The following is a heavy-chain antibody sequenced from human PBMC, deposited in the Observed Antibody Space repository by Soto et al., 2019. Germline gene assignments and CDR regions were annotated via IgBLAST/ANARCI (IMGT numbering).Heavy chain of an antibody. D-gene: IGHD2-8*02. V-gene: IGHV4-59*08. Sequence: PSETLSLTCTLSGDSISSYYWTWIRQSPGKGLEWIGYGHYSGSSKYNPSLKSRVTISVDKSQNQFSLNVYSVTAADTAVYYCARHEGWTGPDQWGQGTRVTVS. CDR3: ARHEGWTGPDQ. CDR2: GHYSGSS. J-gene: IGHJ5*02. CDR1: GDSISSYY.